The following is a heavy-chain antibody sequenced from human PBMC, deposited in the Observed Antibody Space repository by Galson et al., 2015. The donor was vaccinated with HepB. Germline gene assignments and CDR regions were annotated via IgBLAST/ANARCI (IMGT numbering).Heavy chain of an antibody. D-gene: IGHD3-10*01. Sequence: SLRLSCAASGFTFSSYAMSWVRQAPGKGLEWVSAISGSGGSTYYADSVKGRFTISRDNSKNTLYLQMNSLRAEDTAVYYCAKDVFSYGSGSYYRPFVYWGQGTLVTVSS. CDR2: ISGSGGST. CDR1: GFTFSSYA. J-gene: IGHJ4*02. V-gene: IGHV3-23*01. CDR3: AKDVFSYGSGSYYRPFVY.